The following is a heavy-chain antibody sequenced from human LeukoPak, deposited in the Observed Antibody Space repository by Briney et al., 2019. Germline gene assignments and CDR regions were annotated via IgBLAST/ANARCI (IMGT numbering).Heavy chain of an antibody. D-gene: IGHD3-22*01. V-gene: IGHV4-59*01. CDR1: GGSISSYY. Sequence: SETLSLTCTVSGGSISSYYWSWIRQPPGKGLEWIGYIYYSGSTNYNPSLKSRVTISVDTSKNQFSLKLSSVTAADTAVYYCARGGWYYYDSSGYPDAFDIWGQGTMVTVSS. CDR3: ARGGWYYYDSSGYPDAFDI. J-gene: IGHJ3*02. CDR2: IYYSGST.